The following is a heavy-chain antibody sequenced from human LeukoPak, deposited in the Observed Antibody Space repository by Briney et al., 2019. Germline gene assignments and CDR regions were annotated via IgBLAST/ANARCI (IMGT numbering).Heavy chain of an antibody. CDR3: GRDLGGRSGY. J-gene: IGHJ4*02. CDR1: GFTFSAYH. V-gene: IGHV3-48*02. Sequence: GGSLRLSCAASGFTFSAYHINWVRQAPGKGLEWISYISTTGTRIHYADSVKGRFAISRDNAKSSLYLQMNSLRDEDTAVYYCGRDLGGRSGYWGQGTLVTVSS. D-gene: IGHD1-26*01. CDR2: ISTTGTRI.